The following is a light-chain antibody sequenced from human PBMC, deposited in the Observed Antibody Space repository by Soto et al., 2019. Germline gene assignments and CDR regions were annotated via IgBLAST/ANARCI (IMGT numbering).Light chain of an antibody. CDR3: SSYAGSNSV. CDR2: DVS. V-gene: IGLV2-8*01. CDR1: SSDVGGYNY. J-gene: IGLJ1*01. Sequence: QSVLTQPPSASGSPGQSVTISCTGTSSDVGGYNYVSWYQQHPGKAPKLMIYDVSKRPSGVPDRFSGSKSGNTASLTVSGLQAEEEADYYCSSYAGSNSVFGNGTKVXXL.